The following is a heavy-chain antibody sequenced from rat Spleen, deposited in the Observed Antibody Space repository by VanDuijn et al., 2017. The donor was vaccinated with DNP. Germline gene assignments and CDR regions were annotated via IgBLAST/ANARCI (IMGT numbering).Heavy chain of an antibody. CDR2: ISTGGGNT. CDR3: ASRPPPTRGPFDY. D-gene: IGHD1-4*01. CDR1: GITFSNYG. Sequence: EVQLVESGGGLVQPGRSLKLSCAVSGITFSNYGMAWVRQTPTKGLEWVASISTGGGNTYYRDSVKGRFTISRDNAKSTLYLQMNSLRSEDTATYYCASRPPPTRGPFDYWGQGVMVTVSS. V-gene: IGHV5S13*01. J-gene: IGHJ2*01.